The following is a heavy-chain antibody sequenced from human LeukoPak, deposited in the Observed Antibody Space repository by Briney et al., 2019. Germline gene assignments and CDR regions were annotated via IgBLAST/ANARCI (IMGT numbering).Heavy chain of an antibody. J-gene: IGHJ4*02. D-gene: IGHD6-13*01. CDR1: GFTFSSYA. CDR2: ISGSGGST. CDR3: AKDPFRRQADGEGDYFDY. V-gene: IGHV3-23*01. Sequence: PGGSLRLSCAASGFTFSSYAMSWVRQAPGKGLEWVSAISGSGGSTYYADSVRGRFTMSRDNSKSTLYLQMNSLRSEDTALYYCAKDPFRRQADGEGDYFDYWGQGVLVTVSS.